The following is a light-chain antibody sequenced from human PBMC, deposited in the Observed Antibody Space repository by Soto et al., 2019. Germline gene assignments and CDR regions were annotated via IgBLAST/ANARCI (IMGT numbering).Light chain of an antibody. CDR3: QQHGGSPPYT. Sequence: EVVLTQSPGTLSLSPGDRATVSCRASQTVHSSFFAWYQQKGGQAPMLLIYGTSNRAAGIQDRFSGHGSGTDFTLTIDRLEPEDFAMYFCQQHGGSPPYTFGRGTRVEI. J-gene: IGKJ2*01. CDR1: QTVHSSF. CDR2: GTS. V-gene: IGKV3-20*01.